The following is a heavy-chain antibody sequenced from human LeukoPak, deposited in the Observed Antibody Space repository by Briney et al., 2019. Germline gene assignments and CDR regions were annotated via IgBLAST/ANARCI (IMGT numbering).Heavy chain of an antibody. D-gene: IGHD6-13*01. J-gene: IGHJ5*02. Sequence: KSSETLPLTCAVYGGSFSGYYWSWIRQPPGKGLEWIGEINHSGSTNYNPSLKSRVTISVDTSKNQFSLKLSSVTAADTAVYYCARGSGSWWANWFDPWGQGTLVTVSS. CDR3: ARGSGSWWANWFDP. CDR1: GGSFSGYY. V-gene: IGHV4-34*01. CDR2: INHSGST.